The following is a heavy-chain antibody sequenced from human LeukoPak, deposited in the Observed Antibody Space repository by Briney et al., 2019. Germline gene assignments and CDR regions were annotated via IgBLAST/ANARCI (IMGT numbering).Heavy chain of an antibody. V-gene: IGHV1-69*06. CDR2: IIPIFGTA. Sequence: GRSLRLSCAASGFTFSSYAISWVRQAPGQGLEWMGGIIPIFGTANYAQKFQGRVTITADKSTSTAYMELSSLRSEDTAVYYCAAGRDIVVVPAAKSPVGEIWGQGTLVTVSS. J-gene: IGHJ4*02. CDR1: GFTFSSYA. CDR3: AAGRDIVVVPAAKSPVGEI. D-gene: IGHD2-2*01.